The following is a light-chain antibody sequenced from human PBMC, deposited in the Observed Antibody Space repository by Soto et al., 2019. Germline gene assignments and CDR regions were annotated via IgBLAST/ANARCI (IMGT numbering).Light chain of an antibody. Sequence: EIVLTQSPGTLSLSPGETATLSCRASQSVTSNYLAWYQHKPGQALRLLIFGASERAAGIPDRFSGSGSGTHFTLTISRLEPEDSAVYYCQQYGSSPWTFGHGTKVEIK. V-gene: IGKV3-20*01. J-gene: IGKJ1*01. CDR3: QQYGSSPWT. CDR1: QSVTSNY. CDR2: GAS.